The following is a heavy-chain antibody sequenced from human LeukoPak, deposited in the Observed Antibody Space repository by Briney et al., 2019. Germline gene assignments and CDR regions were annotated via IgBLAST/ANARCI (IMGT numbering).Heavy chain of an antibody. V-gene: IGHV6-1*01. D-gene: IGHD3-3*01. Sequence: SQTLSLTCAISGDSVSSNSAAWNWIRQSPSRGLEWLGRTYYRSKWYNDYAVSVKSRITINPDTSKNQFSLQLNSVTPEDTAVYYCARGGDFWSGYYYPPFEYFQHWGRGTLVTVSS. J-gene: IGHJ1*01. CDR1: GDSVSSNSAA. CDR3: ARGGDFWSGYYYPPFEYFQH. CDR2: TYYRSKWYN.